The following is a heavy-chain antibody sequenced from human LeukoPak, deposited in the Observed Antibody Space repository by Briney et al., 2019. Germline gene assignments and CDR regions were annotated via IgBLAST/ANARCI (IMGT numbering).Heavy chain of an antibody. J-gene: IGHJ4*02. CDR1: GFTFDDYA. D-gene: IGHD2-15*01. V-gene: IGHV3-9*01. CDR2: ISWNSGSI. Sequence: GGSLRLSCAASGFTFDDYAMHWVRQAPGKGLEWVSGISWNSGSIGYADSVKGRFTISRDNAKNSLYLQMNSLRAEDTALYYCAKDKGYCSGGSCEGYFDYWAREPWSPSPQ. CDR3: AKDKGYCSGGSCEGYFDY.